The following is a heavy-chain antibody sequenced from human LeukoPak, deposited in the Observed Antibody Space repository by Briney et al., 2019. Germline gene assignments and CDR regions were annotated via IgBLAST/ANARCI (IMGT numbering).Heavy chain of an antibody. J-gene: IGHJ4*02. D-gene: IGHD1-26*01. CDR1: GYTFTSYG. Sequence: ASVKVSCKASGYTFTSYGISWAPQAPGQGREGMGWISAYNGNPNYAQKLQGRVTMTTDTSTSTAYMELRSLRSDGTAVYYCARGEVGARVDYWGQGTPVTVSS. CDR2: ISAYNGNP. V-gene: IGHV1-18*01. CDR3: ARGEVGARVDY.